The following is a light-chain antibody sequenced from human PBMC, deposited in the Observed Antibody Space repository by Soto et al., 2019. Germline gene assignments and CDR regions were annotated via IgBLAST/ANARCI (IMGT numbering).Light chain of an antibody. CDR2: AAS. CDR1: QSISNY. Sequence: DIQMTQSPSSLSASVGDRVTITCRASQSISNYLNWYQQKPGKAPKLLIYAASSLQTGVPSRFSGSGYGTDFTLTIISLQPEDFATYYCQQSFSTLGLTFGGGTKVEIK. J-gene: IGKJ4*01. V-gene: IGKV1-39*01. CDR3: QQSFSTLGLT.